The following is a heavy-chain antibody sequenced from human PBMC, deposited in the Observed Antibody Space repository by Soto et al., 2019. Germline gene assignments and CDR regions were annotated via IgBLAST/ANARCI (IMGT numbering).Heavy chain of an antibody. Sequence: QLQLQESGSGLVKPSQTLSLTCAVSGGSISSSGYSWSWLRQPPGKGLEWIGYIYHSGSTYYNPSLKSRVTISVDRSKNQFSLKLSSVTAADTAVYYCAGGQQLVRNYWGQGTLVTVSS. V-gene: IGHV4-30-2*01. J-gene: IGHJ4*02. CDR1: GGSISSSGYS. CDR2: IYHSGST. CDR3: AGGQQLVRNY. D-gene: IGHD6-13*01.